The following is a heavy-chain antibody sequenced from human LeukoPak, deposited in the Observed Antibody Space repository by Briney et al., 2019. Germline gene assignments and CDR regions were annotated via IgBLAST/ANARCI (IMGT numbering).Heavy chain of an antibody. J-gene: IGHJ6*03. V-gene: IGHV4-39*07. Sequence: SETLSLTCTVSGGSISSSSYFWAWIRQPPGKGLEWIGSISYSGRTYYNPSLKSRVTISLDTSKNQFSLKLSSVTAADTAVYYCVRVVSGLPLYYYYYYMDVWGKGTTVTVSS. CDR2: ISYSGRT. D-gene: IGHD5/OR15-5a*01. CDR3: VRVVSGLPLYYYYYYMDV. CDR1: GGSISSSSYF.